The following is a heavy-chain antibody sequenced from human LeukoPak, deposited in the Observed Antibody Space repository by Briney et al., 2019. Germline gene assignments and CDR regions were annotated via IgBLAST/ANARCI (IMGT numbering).Heavy chain of an antibody. V-gene: IGHV3-66*01. D-gene: IGHD1-26*01. J-gene: IGHJ4*02. CDR3: ARSSISSYYED. CDR2: LYSSGSI. Sequence: GGSLRLSCAGSGFTVSSSYMSWVRQAPGRGLEWVSILYSSGSIFYADSVKGRFTISRDISKNMLHLQMNSLRADDTAVYYCARSSISSYYEDWGQGTLVTVSS. CDR1: GFTVSSSY.